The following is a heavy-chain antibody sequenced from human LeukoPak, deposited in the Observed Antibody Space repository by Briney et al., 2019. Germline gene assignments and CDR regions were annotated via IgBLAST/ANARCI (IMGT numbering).Heavy chain of an antibody. J-gene: IGHJ6*03. Sequence: SETLSLTRTVSGGSISSHYWSWIRQPPGKGLEWIGYIYYSGSTNYNPSLKSRVTISVDTSKKQFSLKLSSVTAADTAVYYCARAVVVVVPAAKTKSGYYYYMDVWGKGTTVTVSS. D-gene: IGHD2-2*01. CDR2: IYYSGST. CDR1: GGSISSHY. V-gene: IGHV4-59*11. CDR3: ARAVVVVVPAAKTKSGYYYYMDV.